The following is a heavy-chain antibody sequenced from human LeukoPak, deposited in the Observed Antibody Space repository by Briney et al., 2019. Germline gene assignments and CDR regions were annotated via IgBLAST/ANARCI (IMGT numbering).Heavy chain of an antibody. J-gene: IGHJ4*02. D-gene: IGHD2-21*02. CDR2: INPNSGGT. CDR1: GYTFTGYY. CDR3: ARAPAFAYCGGDCYSDPFDY. Sequence: GASVKVSCKASGYTFTGYYMHWVRQAPGQGLEWKGWINPNSGGTNYAQKFQGRVTMTRDTSISTAYMELSRLRSDDTAVYYCARAPAFAYCGGDCYSDPFDYWGQGTLVTVSS. V-gene: IGHV1-2*02.